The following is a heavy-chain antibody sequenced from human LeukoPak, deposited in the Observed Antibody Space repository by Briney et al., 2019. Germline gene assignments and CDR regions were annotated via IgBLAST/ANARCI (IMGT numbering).Heavy chain of an antibody. Sequence: PGGSLRLSCAASGFIFSSYAMSWVRQTPGKGLEWVSAISDRGGNTYYADSVKGRFTISRDNSKNTLYLQMNSLRAEDTAVYYCAKVAVYYDSSGYYDYWGQGTLVTVSS. CDR1: GFIFSSYA. V-gene: IGHV3-23*01. CDR3: AKVAVYYDSSGYYDY. J-gene: IGHJ4*02. CDR2: ISDRGGNT. D-gene: IGHD3-22*01.